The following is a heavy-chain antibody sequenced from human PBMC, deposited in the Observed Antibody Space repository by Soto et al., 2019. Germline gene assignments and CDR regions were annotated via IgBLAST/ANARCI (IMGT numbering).Heavy chain of an antibody. V-gene: IGHV3-33*08. CDR3: AILSPPGVTIGNFVY. CDR1: GFTFSDYY. J-gene: IGHJ4*02. Sequence: GGSLRLSCAASGFTFSDYYMSWIRQAPGKGLEWVAVIWYDGSNKYYADSVKGRFTISRDNSKNTLYLQMNSLRAEDTAVYYCAILSPPGVTIGNFVYWCPGTLVTV. D-gene: IGHD2-21*02. CDR2: IWYDGSNK.